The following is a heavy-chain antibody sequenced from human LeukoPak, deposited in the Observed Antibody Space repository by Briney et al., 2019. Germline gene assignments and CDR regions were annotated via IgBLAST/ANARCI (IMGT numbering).Heavy chain of an antibody. CDR1: GYTFTSYG. CDR2: ISAYNGNT. J-gene: IGHJ4*02. V-gene: IGHV1-18*01. Sequence: GASVNVSFKASGYTFTSYGISWVRQAPGQGLEWMGWISAYNGNTTYAQKLQGRVTMTTDTSTSTAYMELRSLRSDDTAVYNCARVEGTTDGLWGMVRGAIDYWGQGTLVTVFS. CDR3: ARVEGTTDGLWGMVRGAIDY. D-gene: IGHD3-10*01.